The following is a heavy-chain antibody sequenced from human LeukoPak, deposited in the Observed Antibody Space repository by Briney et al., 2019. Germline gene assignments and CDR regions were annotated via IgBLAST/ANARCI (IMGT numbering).Heavy chain of an antibody. CDR1: EFTFSNYA. V-gene: IGHV3-23*01. Sequence: PGGSLRLSCAASEFTFSNYAMNWVRQAPGKGLEWVSGISGSGGSTYYADSVKGRFTISRDNSKNTLYLQMNSLRAEDTAVYYCANGGYGDYFDYWGQGTLVTVSS. CDR3: ANGGYGDYFDY. D-gene: IGHD5-12*01. J-gene: IGHJ4*02. CDR2: ISGSGGST.